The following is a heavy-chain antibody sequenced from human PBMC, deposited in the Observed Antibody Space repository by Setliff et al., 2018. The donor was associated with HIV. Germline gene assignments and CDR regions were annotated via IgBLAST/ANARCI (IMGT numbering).Heavy chain of an antibody. D-gene: IGHD3-10*01. CDR2: IIPIYGTP. CDR3: ERGDYGSGSYYPYYFYYGMDV. Sequence: ASVKVSCKASGGTFSSFAISWVRQAPGQGLEWMGGIIPIYGTPIYAQKFQGRVTITADESTSTANMELSSLRSEDTAVYYCERGDYGSGSYYPYYFYYGMDVWGQGTTVTVSS. CDR1: GGTFSSFA. J-gene: IGHJ6*02. V-gene: IGHV1-69*13.